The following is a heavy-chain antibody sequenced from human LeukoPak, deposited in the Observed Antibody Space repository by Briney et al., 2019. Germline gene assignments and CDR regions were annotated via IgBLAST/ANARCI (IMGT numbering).Heavy chain of an antibody. D-gene: IGHD4-23*01. CDR1: GYSFTSHY. CDR3: ARDNSIHERGWWFDP. V-gene: IGHV1-46*01. CDR2: INPRGTST. Sequence: ASVEVSCKASGYSFTSHYMHWVRQAPGQGLVWMGLINPRGTSTIYAEKFQGRIIMTRDMSTTTDYMELSSLKSDDTAVYYCARDNSIHERGWWFDPWGQGTLVTVSS. J-gene: IGHJ5*02.